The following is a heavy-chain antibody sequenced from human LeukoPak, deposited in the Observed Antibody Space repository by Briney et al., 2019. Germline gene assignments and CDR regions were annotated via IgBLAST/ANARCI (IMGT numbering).Heavy chain of an antibody. V-gene: IGHV3-7*01. CDR2: IKEDGSEK. CDR1: GFSFSSYW. Sequence: GGSLRLSCAASGFSFSSYWMSWVRQAPGKRLEWVANIKEDGSEKYYVDSVKGRFTISRDNAKESLYLQMNSLRAEDTAVYYCARRPGGYYDSNGILEYFDYWGQGILVTVSS. CDR3: ARRPGGYYDSNGILEYFDY. D-gene: IGHD3-22*01. J-gene: IGHJ4*02.